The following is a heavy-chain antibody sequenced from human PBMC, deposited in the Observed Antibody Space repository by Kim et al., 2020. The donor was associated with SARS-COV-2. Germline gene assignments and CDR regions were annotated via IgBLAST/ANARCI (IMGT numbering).Heavy chain of an antibody. CDR3: ARGSHYFDS. Sequence: GGSLRLSCTASGFTFSNFWMSWVRQAPGKGLEWVANTQQDGSKEYYADSVKGRFTISRDSAKNSLYLQMNSPRAEDTAVYYCARGSHYFDSWGQGTLVTVSS. CDR1: GFTFSNFW. CDR2: TQQDGSKE. J-gene: IGHJ4*02. V-gene: IGHV3-7*01. D-gene: IGHD1-26*01.